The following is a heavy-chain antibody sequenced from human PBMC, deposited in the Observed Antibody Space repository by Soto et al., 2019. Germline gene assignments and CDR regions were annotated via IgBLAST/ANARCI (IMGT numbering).Heavy chain of an antibody. V-gene: IGHV5-10-1*01. CDR3: AREGPFVPAAIWFDP. CDR1: GYSFTSYW. D-gene: IGHD2-2*01. Sequence: GESLKISCKGSGYSFTSYWISWVRQMPGKGLEWMGRIDPSDSYTNYSPSFQGHVTISADKSISTAYLQWSSLKASDTAMYYCAREGPFVPAAIWFDPWGQGTLVTVS. CDR2: IDPSDSYT. J-gene: IGHJ5*02.